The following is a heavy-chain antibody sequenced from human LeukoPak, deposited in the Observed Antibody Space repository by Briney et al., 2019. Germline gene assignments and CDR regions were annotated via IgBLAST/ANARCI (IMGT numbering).Heavy chain of an antibody. CDR2: ISGSGGST. Sequence: GGSLRLSCVVSGFTFSSYEMNWVRQAPGKGLEWVSSISGSGGSTYYADSVKGRFTISRDNAKNSLYLQMNSLRAEDTAVYYCARDRSGDDDFWSGYTNYFDPWGQGTLVTVSS. D-gene: IGHD3-3*01. J-gene: IGHJ5*02. CDR1: GFTFSSYE. V-gene: IGHV3-48*03. CDR3: ARDRSGDDDFWSGYTNYFDP.